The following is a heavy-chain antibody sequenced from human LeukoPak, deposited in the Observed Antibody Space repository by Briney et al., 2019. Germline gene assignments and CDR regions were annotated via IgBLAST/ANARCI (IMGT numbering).Heavy chain of an antibody. Sequence: ASVKVSCKASGYTFTAYYIHWVRQAPGQGLEWMGWINPNSGGTNYAQKFQGRVTLTRDPSITTAYMELNRLRSDDTAVYYCAKARGLYCSSTSCYDCDVWGKGTTVTVSS. J-gene: IGHJ6*04. CDR3: AKARGLYCSSTSCYDCDV. V-gene: IGHV1-2*02. D-gene: IGHD2-2*01. CDR2: INPNSGGT. CDR1: GYTFTAYY.